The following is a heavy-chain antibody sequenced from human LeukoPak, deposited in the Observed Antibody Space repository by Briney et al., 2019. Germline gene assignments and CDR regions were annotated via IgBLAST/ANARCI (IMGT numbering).Heavy chain of an antibody. J-gene: IGHJ3*02. V-gene: IGHV4-59*01. D-gene: IGHD5-24*01. CDR1: GDSISSYY. CDR3: ARVLATMVRPDQAFDI. CDR2: IYYSGST. Sequence: SETLSLTCTVSGDSISSYYWSWIRQPPGKGLEWIGYIYYSGSTNYNPSLKSRVTISVGTSKNQFSLKLSSVTAADTAVYYCARVLATMVRPDQAFDIWGQGTMVTVSS.